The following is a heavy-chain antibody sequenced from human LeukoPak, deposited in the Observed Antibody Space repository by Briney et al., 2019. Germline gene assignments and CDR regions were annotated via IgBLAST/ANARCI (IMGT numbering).Heavy chain of an antibody. Sequence: SETLSLTRAVYGGSFSGYYWSWIRQPPGKGLEWIGEINHSGSTNYNPSLKGRVTISVDTSKNQFSLKLSSVTAADTAVYYCARGDYGDFSYYFDYWGQGTLVTVSS. D-gene: IGHD4-17*01. J-gene: IGHJ4*02. CDR2: INHSGST. V-gene: IGHV4-34*01. CDR1: GGSFSGYY. CDR3: ARGDYGDFSYYFDY.